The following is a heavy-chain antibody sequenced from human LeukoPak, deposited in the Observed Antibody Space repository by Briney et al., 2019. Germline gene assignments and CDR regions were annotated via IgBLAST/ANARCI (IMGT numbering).Heavy chain of an antibody. V-gene: IGHV3-15*04. CDR2: TVSEIDGGTT. CDR1: GFTFNYAR. J-gene: IGHJ4*02. Sequence: PGGSLRLSCAASGFTFNYARMSWVRQVPGKGLEWVGQTVSEIDGGTTDYAAPVKGRFTISRDDSKNTLYLQMNSLKTEDTAVYYCTTATGSGSYYMGFDYWGQGTLVTVSS. D-gene: IGHD3-10*01. CDR3: TTATGSGSYYMGFDY.